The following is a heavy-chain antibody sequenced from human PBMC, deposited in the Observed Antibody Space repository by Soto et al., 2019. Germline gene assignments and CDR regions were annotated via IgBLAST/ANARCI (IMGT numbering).Heavy chain of an antibody. V-gene: IGHV1-18*01. J-gene: IGHJ6*02. CDR2: ISAYNGNT. D-gene: IGHD4-17*01. Sequence: QVQLVQSGAEVKKPGASVKVSCKASGYTFTSYGISCVRQAPGQGLEWMGWISAYNGNTNYAQKLQGRVTMTTDTSTSTAYMELRSLRSNDTAVYYCAGDKTVSGIYYCYGMDVWGQGTTVTVSS. CDR3: AGDKTVSGIYYCYGMDV. CDR1: GYTFTSYG.